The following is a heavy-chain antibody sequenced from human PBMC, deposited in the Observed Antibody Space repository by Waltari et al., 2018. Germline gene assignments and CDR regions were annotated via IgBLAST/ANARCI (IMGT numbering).Heavy chain of an antibody. J-gene: IGHJ5*02. CDR1: GFILRNSW. CDR3: ARDSDVGFDR. CDR2: IKQDASEK. Sequence: EVQLVESGGGLVQPGGSLGLSCAALGFILRNSWMSWVRQAPGKGLEGVANIKQDASEKYYVDSVKGRFTISRDNAKNLLFLQMNTLRVEDTAVYYCARDSDVGFDRWGQGTLVTVSS. V-gene: IGHV3-7*01.